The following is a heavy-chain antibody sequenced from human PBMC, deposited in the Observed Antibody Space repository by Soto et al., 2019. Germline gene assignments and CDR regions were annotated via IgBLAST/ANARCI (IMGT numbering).Heavy chain of an antibody. D-gene: IGHD3-10*01. CDR2: IWSDGRNK. Sequence: PGGSLRLSCKVSGFTFNDCGMHWVRQAPGKGLEWVAVIWSDGRNKYYADSVKGRFTISRDSSSNTVYLQMNSLRGEDTALYYCAKDPSKYYYGSGTYYFDYWGQGT. CDR1: GFTFNDCG. V-gene: IGHV3-33*06. CDR3: AKDPSKYYYGSGTYYFDY. J-gene: IGHJ4*02.